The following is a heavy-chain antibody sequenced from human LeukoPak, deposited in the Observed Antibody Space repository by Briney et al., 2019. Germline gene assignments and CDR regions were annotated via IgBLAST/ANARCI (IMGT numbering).Heavy chain of an antibody. CDR1: GYTFTSYY. Sequence: GASVKVSCKASGYTFTSYYMHWVRQAPGQGLEWMGIINPSGGSTSYAQKFQGRVTMTRDMSTSTAYMELGSLRSEDTAVYYCARVSSSELLGPWSQFDYWGQGTLVTVSS. CDR2: INPSGGST. D-gene: IGHD6-6*01. J-gene: IGHJ4*02. V-gene: IGHV1-46*01. CDR3: ARVSSSELLGPWSQFDY.